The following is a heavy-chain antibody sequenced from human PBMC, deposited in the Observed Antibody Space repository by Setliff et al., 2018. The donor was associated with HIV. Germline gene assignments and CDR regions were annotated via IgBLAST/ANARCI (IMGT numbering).Heavy chain of an antibody. CDR3: ARRGDFFYYAMDV. Sequence: PGESLKISCQASGYSFTTLWIAWVRQMPGKGLEWMGMVFPDDSDTRYSPSFQGQVSMSADKSINTAYLQWSSLKASDTAVYYCARRGDFFYYAMDVWGQGTTVTVSS. J-gene: IGHJ6*02. CDR1: GYSFTTLW. V-gene: IGHV5-51*01. CDR2: VFPDDSDT.